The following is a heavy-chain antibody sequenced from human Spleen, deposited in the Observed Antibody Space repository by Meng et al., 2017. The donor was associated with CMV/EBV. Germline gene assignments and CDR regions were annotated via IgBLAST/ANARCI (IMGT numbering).Heavy chain of an antibody. J-gene: IGHJ4*02. D-gene: IGHD2-15*01. Sequence: SGSYYWSWSRQPPGKGLEWSEYIYYSESTNYNPSLKSRVTISVDTSKNQFSLKLSSVTAADTAVYYCARDLSYCSGGSCYGLYFDYWGQGTLVTVSS. CDR1: SGSYY. CDR3: ARDLSYCSGGSCYGLYFDY. CDR2: IYYSEST. V-gene: IGHV4-61*01.